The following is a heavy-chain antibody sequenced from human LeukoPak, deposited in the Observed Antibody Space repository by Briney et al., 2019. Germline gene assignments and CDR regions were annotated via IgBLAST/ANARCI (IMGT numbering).Heavy chain of an antibody. CDR1: GGSFSGYY. CDR3: ARGRDYADY. CDR2: INHSGST. D-gene: IGHD4-17*01. Sequence: NPSETLSLTCAVYGGSFSGYYWSWIRQPPGKGLEWIGEINHSGSTNHNPSLKSRVTISVDTSKNQFSLKLSSVTAADTAVYYCARGRDYADYWGQGTLVTVSS. J-gene: IGHJ4*02. V-gene: IGHV4-34*01.